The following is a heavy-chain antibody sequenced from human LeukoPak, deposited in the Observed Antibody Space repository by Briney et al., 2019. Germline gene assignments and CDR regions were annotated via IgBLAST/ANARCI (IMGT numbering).Heavy chain of an antibody. CDR1: GFTFSTYG. CDR3: AKDYYDFWSGGYYYYYGMDV. V-gene: IGHV3-30*18. J-gene: IGHJ6*02. D-gene: IGHD3-3*01. CDR2: ISYDGSNK. Sequence: GRSLRLSCAASGFTFSTYGMHWVRQAPGKGLEWVAVISYDGSNKYHADSVKGRFTISRDNSKNTLYLQMNSLRAEDTAVYYCAKDYYDFWSGGYYYYYGMDVWGQGTTVTVSS.